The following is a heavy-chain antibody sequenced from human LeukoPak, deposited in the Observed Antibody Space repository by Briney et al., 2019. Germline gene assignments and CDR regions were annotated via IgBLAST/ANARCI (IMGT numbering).Heavy chain of an antibody. CDR3: ARAAAGTPYYYYYYGMDV. J-gene: IGHJ6*02. V-gene: IGHV4-39*07. D-gene: IGHD6-13*01. Sequence: SETLSLTCTVSGGSINSNNYYWGWIRQPPGKGLEWIGSIYYSGSTYYKPSLKSRVTISVDRSKNQFSLKLSSVTAADTAVYYCARAAAGTPYYYYYYGMDVWGQGTTVTVSS. CDR1: GGSINSNNYY. CDR2: IYYSGST.